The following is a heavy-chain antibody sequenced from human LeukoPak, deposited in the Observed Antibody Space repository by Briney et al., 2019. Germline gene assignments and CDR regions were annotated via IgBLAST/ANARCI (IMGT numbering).Heavy chain of an antibody. CDR1: GGSISSYY. J-gene: IGHJ5*02. V-gene: IGHV4-59*01. D-gene: IGHD1-1*01. Sequence: PSETLSLTXTVSGGSISSYYWSWIRQSPGKGLEWIGYIYYSGSTNYNPSLKSRVTISVDTSKNQFSLKLSSVTAADTAVYYCARDQDNEGWFDPWGQGTLVTVSS. CDR3: ARDQDNEGWFDP. CDR2: IYYSGST.